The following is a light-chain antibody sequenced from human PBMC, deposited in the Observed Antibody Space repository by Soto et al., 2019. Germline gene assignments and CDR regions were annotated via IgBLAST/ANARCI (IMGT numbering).Light chain of an antibody. CDR2: ANS. Sequence: QSVLTQPPSVSGAPGQRVSISCTGSSSNIGAGHDVHWYQQLPGTAPKLLISANSNRPSGVPDRFSGSKSGTSGSLAIRGLQAEDEADYYCQSYDSSLGGWVFGGGTQLTVL. CDR3: QSYDSSLGGWV. CDR1: SSNIGAGHD. V-gene: IGLV1-40*01. J-gene: IGLJ3*02.